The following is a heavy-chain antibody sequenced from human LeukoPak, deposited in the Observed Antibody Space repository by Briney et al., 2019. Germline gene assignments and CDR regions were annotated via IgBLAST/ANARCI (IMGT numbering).Heavy chain of an antibody. CDR1: GFTFSSYV. Sequence: GGSLRLSCAASGFTFSSYVMHWVRQAPGKGLEWVAIISYDGSNEYYADSVKGRFTISRDNSKNTLYLQMNSLRAEDTAVYYCARVSYSGSYYIGAFDIWGQGTMVTVSS. CDR3: ARVSYSGSYYIGAFDI. J-gene: IGHJ3*02. D-gene: IGHD1-26*01. V-gene: IGHV3-30*14. CDR2: ISYDGSNE.